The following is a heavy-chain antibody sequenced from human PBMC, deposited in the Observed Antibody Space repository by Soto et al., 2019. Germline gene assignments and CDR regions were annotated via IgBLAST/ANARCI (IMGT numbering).Heavy chain of an antibody. Sequence: QVQLQESGPGLVKPSQTLSLTCTVSGGSISSGDYYWSWIRQPPGKGLEWIGYIYYSGSTYCNPSLKSRFTISVDTAKNQFSLKLISVTAADTAVYYCAREGGYSAFDYWGQGTLVTVSS. J-gene: IGHJ4*02. D-gene: IGHD6-13*01. CDR3: AREGGYSAFDY. CDR1: GGSISSGDYY. CDR2: IYYSGST. V-gene: IGHV4-30-4*01.